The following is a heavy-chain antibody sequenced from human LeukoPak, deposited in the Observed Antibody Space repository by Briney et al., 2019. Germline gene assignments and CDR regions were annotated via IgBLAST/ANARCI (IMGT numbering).Heavy chain of an antibody. J-gene: IGHJ3*02. CDR3: AKALIYYDSSVPVFSDI. V-gene: IGHV3-23*01. D-gene: IGHD3-22*01. CDR2: ISGSGGST. CDR1: GLTFSSYG. Sequence: GGSLRLSCAASGLTFSSYGMGWVRQAPGKGLEWVSAISGSGGSTYYADSVKGRFTISRDNSKNTLYLQMNSLRAEDTAVYYCAKALIYYDSSVPVFSDIWGQGTMVTVSS.